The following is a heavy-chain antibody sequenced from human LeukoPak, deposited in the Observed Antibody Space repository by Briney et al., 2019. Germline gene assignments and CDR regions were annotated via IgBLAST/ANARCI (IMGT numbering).Heavy chain of an antibody. CDR3: ARDDFWSGYYSTFDY. D-gene: IGHD3-3*01. CDR2: IIPIFGTA. Sequence: SVKVSCKASGGTFSSYTISWVRQAPGQGLEWMGGIIPIFGTANYAQKFQGRVTITADESTSTAYMELSSLRSEDTAVYYCARDDFWSGYYSTFDYWGQGTLVTVSS. CDR1: GGTFSSYT. J-gene: IGHJ4*02. V-gene: IGHV1-69*13.